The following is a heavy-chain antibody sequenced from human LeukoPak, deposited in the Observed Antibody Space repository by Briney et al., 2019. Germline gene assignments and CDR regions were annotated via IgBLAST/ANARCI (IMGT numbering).Heavy chain of an antibody. Sequence: GGSLRLSCTASGFTFVDYAMSWVRQAPGKGLEWVGFTRSKTYGGTTDYAASMKGRFTISRDDSKSIAYLQMNSLKIEDTAVYYCVTEYFDYWGQGTLVTVSS. CDR3: VTEYFDY. J-gene: IGHJ4*02. CDR1: GFTFVDYA. V-gene: IGHV3-49*04. CDR2: TRSKTYGGTT.